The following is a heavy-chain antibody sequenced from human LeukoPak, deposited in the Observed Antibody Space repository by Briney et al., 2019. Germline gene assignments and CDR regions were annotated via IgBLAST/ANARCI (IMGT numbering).Heavy chain of an antibody. V-gene: IGHV1-2*02. D-gene: IGHD5-18*01. Sequence: GASVKVSCKASGYTFTGYYMHWVRQAPGQGLEWMGWINPNSGGTNYAQKFQGRVTMTRDTSISTAYMELSRLRSDDTAVYYCARAPPIQLWLSYYMDVWGKGTTVTVSS. CDR2: INPNSGGT. CDR3: ARAPPIQLWLSYYMDV. CDR1: GYTFTGYY. J-gene: IGHJ6*03.